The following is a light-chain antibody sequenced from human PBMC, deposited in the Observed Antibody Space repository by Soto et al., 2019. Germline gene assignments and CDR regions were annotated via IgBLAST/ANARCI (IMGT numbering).Light chain of an antibody. J-gene: IGKJ4*01. CDR2: GAS. Sequence: DIQMTQSPSSLSASVGDRVTITCRASQTIYDYVTWFQQRPGKAPKVLIYGASTLQSGVPSRFSGSGSGTEFTLTINNFQPEDFATYYCQQNFSPLLTFGGGTKVDIK. CDR3: QQNFSPLLT. CDR1: QTIYDY. V-gene: IGKV1-39*01.